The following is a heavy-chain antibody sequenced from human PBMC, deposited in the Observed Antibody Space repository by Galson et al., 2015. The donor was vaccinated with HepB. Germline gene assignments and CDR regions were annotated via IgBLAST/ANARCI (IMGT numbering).Heavy chain of an antibody. CDR3: ARETTAAAGYFDF. Sequence: SLRLSCAASGFVFSNFAMHWVRQAPGKGLYWLAVTSLDGRDNYADSVKGRFTISRDNSKNTLYLQMNSLRAEDSAVYYCARETTAAAGYFDFWGQGALVTVSS. J-gene: IGHJ4*02. D-gene: IGHD6-13*01. V-gene: IGHV3-30*04. CDR2: TSLDGRDN. CDR1: GFVFSNFA.